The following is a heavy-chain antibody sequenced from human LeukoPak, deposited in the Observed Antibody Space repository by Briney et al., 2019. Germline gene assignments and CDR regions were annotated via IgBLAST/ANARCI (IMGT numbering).Heavy chain of an antibody. CDR3: VKGSAYFYGSGTHFDY. D-gene: IGHD3-10*01. V-gene: IGHV3-64D*06. CDR2: IGSSGDNT. CDR1: GFTFASYA. Sequence: GGSLRLSCSASGFTFASYAMYWVRQAPGKGLEYVSAIGSSGDNTHYADSVKGRFTISRDNSKNTLYLQMSSLRAEDPAVYYCVKGSAYFYGSGTHFDYWGQGTLVTVSS. J-gene: IGHJ4*02.